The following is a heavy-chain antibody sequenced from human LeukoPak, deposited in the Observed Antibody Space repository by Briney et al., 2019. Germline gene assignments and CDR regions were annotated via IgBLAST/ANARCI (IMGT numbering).Heavy chain of an antibody. V-gene: IGHV3-11*01. CDR1: GFPFKGYY. CDR2: ISSSGSTI. CDR3: ARGASGSYDY. J-gene: IGHJ4*02. D-gene: IGHD1-26*01. Sequence: GSLKLSCAGSGFPFKGYYLSLIRQAPGEGLEWVSYISSSGSTIYYADSVKGRFTISRDNAKNSLYLQMNSLRAEDTAVYYCARGASGSYDYWGQGTLVTVSS.